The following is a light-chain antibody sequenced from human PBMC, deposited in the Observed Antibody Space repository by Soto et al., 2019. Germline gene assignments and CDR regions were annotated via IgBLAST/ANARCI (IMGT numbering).Light chain of an antibody. Sequence: QSVLTQPPSASGTPGQRVTISCSGSSSNIGSNTVNWYQQFPGTAPKLLIYSNNQRPSGVPDRFSGSKSGTSASLAISGLQSDDEADYYCAAWDDSLNGLVFGGWTKLTVL. CDR2: SNN. CDR3: AAWDDSLNGLV. V-gene: IGLV1-44*01. CDR1: SSNIGSNT. J-gene: IGLJ2*01.